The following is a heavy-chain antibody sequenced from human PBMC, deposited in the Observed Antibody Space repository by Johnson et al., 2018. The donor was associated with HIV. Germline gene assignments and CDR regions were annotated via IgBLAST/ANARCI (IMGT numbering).Heavy chain of an antibody. CDR1: GFCFSDYG. V-gene: IGHV3-20*04. D-gene: IGHD6-19*01. CDR3: ARAGGAVRVNGFDM. Sequence: MLLVESGGDVVRPGGSLRLSCAASGFCFSDYGMSWVRQVPGKGLEWVSGIKSNGANTAYADSVKGRFTISRDNAKNSLYLQMNSLRGEDTALYYCARAGGAVRVNGFDMWGQGTMVTVSS. CDR2: IKSNGANT. J-gene: IGHJ3*02.